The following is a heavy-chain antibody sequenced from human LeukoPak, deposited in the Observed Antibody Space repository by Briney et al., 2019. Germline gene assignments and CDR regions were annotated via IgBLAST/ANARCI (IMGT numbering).Heavy chain of an antibody. J-gene: IGHJ6*02. Sequence: PSETLSLTCTVSGGSISSSSYYWGWIRPPPGKGLEWIGSIYYSGSTYYNPSLKSRVTISVDTSKNQFSLKLSSVTAADTAVYYCARVGEGGYYYGSGSYYYYGMDVWGQGTTVTVSS. CDR3: ARVGEGGYYYGSGSYYYYGMDV. CDR1: GGSISSSSYY. D-gene: IGHD3-10*01. CDR2: IYYSGST. V-gene: IGHV4-39*01.